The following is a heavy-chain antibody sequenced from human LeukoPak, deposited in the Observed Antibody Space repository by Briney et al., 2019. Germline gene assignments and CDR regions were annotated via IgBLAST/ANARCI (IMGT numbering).Heavy chain of an antibody. CDR3: AREMAHYFDSSGYSF. D-gene: IGHD3-22*01. CDR1: GFTFSSSS. V-gene: IGHV3-48*02. J-gene: IGHJ4*02. Sequence: GGSLRLSCAASGFTFSSSSMNWVRQAPGKGLEGVSYISSSSSTIHYAESVKGRFTISRDNAKNSLYLQMNSLRDEDTDVYYCAREMAHYFDSSGYSFWGQGTLVTVSS. CDR2: ISSSSSTI.